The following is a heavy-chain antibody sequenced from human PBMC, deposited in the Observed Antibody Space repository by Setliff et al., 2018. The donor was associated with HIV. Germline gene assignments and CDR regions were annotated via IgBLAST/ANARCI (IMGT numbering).Heavy chain of an antibody. V-gene: IGHV4-30-2*01. D-gene: IGHD4-4*01. CDR3: ARVVETTYISGFGALDV. J-gene: IGHJ3*01. CDR1: GDSIRNGGYS. Sequence: SETLSLTCVVSGDSIRNGGYSWTWIRQPPGKGLEWIGFIYHSGSSFYNPSLKSRVTISRDRSANQFPLILTSVTAADTGVYYCARVVETTYISGFGALDVWGQGKVVTVSS. CDR2: IYHSGSS.